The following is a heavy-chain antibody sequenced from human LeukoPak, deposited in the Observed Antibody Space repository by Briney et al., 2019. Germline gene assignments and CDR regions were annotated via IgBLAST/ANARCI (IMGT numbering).Heavy chain of an antibody. J-gene: IGHJ4*02. CDR2: IYPDDSDT. CDR1: GYSFATYW. V-gene: IGHV5-51*01. CDR3: ARHKQTGSSWYSPIDY. D-gene: IGHD6-13*01. Sequence: GESLKISCKVSGYSFATYWIGWVRQMPGKGLEWMGIIYPDDSDTRYSPSFQGQVTISVDKSVNTAYLQWSSLKASDTAMYYCARHKQTGSSWYSPIDYWGQGTLVTVSS.